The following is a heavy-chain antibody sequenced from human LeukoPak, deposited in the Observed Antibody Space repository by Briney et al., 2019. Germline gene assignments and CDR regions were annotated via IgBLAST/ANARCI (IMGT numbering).Heavy chain of an antibody. CDR1: GYTFTSYA. J-gene: IGHJ5*02. CDR2: INTNTGNP. D-gene: IGHD3-3*01. V-gene: IGHV7-4-1*02. CDR3: ARGLEWLTRRHTWFDP. Sequence: ASVKVSCKASGYTFTSYAMNWVRQAPGQGLEWMGWINTNTGNPTYAQGFTGRFVFSLDTSVSTAYLQISSLKPEDTAVYYCARGLEWLTRRHTWFDPWGQGTLVTVSS.